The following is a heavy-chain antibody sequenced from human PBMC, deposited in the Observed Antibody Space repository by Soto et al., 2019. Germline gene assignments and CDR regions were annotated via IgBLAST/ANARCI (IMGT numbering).Heavy chain of an antibody. D-gene: IGHD3-10*01. CDR1: GGSFSGYY. CDR2: INHSGST. J-gene: IGHJ4*02. Sequence: PSETLSLTCAVYGGSFSGYYWSWIRQPPGKGLEWIGEINHSGSTNYNPSLKSRVTISVDTSKNQFSLKLSSVTAADTAVYYCARGGYVLLWFGELLTKPAFDYWGQGTLVTVSS. V-gene: IGHV4-34*01. CDR3: ARGGYVLLWFGELLTKPAFDY.